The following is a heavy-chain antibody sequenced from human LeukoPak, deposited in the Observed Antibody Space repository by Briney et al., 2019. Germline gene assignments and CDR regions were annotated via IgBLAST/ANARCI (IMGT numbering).Heavy chain of an antibody. CDR3: ARASPVRGVILFDP. V-gene: IGHV3-21*01. CDR1: GFTFSSYS. D-gene: IGHD3-10*01. J-gene: IGHJ5*02. CDR2: ISSSSSYI. Sequence: PGGSLRLSCAASGFTFSSYSMNWVRQAPGKGLEWVSSISSSSSYIYYADSVKGRFTISRDNAKNSLYLQMNSLRAEDTAVYYCARASPVRGVILFDPWGQGTLVTVSS.